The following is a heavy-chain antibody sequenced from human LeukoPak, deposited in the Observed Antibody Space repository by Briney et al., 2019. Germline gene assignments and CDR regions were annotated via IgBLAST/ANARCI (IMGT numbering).Heavy chain of an antibody. V-gene: IGHV4-34*01. CDR1: GFTVSSNY. CDR3: ARGHQVVAARYYFDY. D-gene: IGHD2-15*01. J-gene: IGHJ4*02. CDR2: INHSGST. Sequence: GSLRLSCAASGFTVSSNYWSWIRQPPGKGLEWIGEINHSGSTNYNPSLKSRVTISVDTSKNQFSLKLSSVTAADTAVYYCARGHQVVAARYYFDYWGQGTLVTVSS.